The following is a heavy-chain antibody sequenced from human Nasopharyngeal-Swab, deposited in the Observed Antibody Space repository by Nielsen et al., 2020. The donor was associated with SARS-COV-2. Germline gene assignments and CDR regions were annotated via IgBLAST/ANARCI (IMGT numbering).Heavy chain of an antibody. V-gene: IGHV3-43*01. CDR1: GFKFDENT. CDR2: TRGDDGT. J-gene: IGHJ4*02. D-gene: IGHD2-15*01. CDR3: ARGRYCPH. Sequence: GGSLRLSCAASGFKFDENTMHWVRHTPEKGLQWVSLTRGDDGTYYADSVKGRFTISRDNAKNSLYLQMDSLSADDTAIYYCARGRYCPHWGQGTLVTVSS.